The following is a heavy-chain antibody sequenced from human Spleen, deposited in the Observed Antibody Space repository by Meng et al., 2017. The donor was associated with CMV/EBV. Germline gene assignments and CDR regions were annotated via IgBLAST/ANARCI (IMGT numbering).Heavy chain of an antibody. CDR1: GSSIGSSSG. Sequence: SGSSIGSSSGWKCVRQPPGKGLEWIGEICHSRNTNYYQSLKSRVAISVDKSKNQFSLKVSSVTAADTAVYYCARDHYGGNSRWFDPWGQGTLVTVSS. V-gene: IGHV4-4*02. CDR2: ICHSRNT. D-gene: IGHD4-23*01. J-gene: IGHJ5*02. CDR3: ARDHYGGNSRWFDP.